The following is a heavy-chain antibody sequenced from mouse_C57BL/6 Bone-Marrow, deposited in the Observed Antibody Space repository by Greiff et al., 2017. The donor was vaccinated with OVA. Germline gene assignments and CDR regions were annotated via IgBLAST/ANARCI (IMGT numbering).Heavy chain of an antibody. V-gene: IGHV1-81*01. CDR1: GYTFTSYG. D-gene: IGHD1-1*01. CDR3: ARGYYYYGSRTEFAY. J-gene: IGHJ3*01. Sequence: QVQLQQSGAELARPGASVKLSCKASGYTFTSYGISWVKQRTGQGLEWIGEIYPRSGNTYYNEKFKGKATLTADKSSSTAYMELRSLTSEDSAVYFCARGYYYYGSRTEFAYWGQGTLVTVSA. CDR2: IYPRSGNT.